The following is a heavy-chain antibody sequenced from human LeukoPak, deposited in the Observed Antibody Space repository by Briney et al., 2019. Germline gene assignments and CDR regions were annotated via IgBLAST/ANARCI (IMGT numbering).Heavy chain of an antibody. J-gene: IGHJ4*02. CDR3: AKGRGVGYSGYDFEY. CDR1: GFTFTNYA. CDR2: IRGSRGDT. V-gene: IGHV3-23*01. Sequence: GGSLRLSCAVSGFTFTNYAMSWVRQAPGKGLEWVSSIRGSRGDTYYADSAKGRFTISRDNSRNTLYLQMKSLRAEDTAVYYCAKGRGVGYSGYDFEYWGQGTLVTVSS. D-gene: IGHD5-12*01.